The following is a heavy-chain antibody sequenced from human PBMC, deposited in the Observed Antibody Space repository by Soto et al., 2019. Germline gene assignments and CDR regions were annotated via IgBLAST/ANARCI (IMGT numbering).Heavy chain of an antibody. CDR1: GFTFRTYT. D-gene: IGHD2-15*01. CDR2: IRGFSPYT. J-gene: IGHJ6*02. Sequence: PGGSLRLSCVASGFTFRTYTMNWVRQAPGKGLEWVSGIRGFSPYTFYAESVKGRFTISRDNAKNSLYLQMNSLGVEDTAVYYCARDRGYDAHDYYHDAMDVWGQGTTVTVS. V-gene: IGHV3-21*01. CDR3: ARDRGYDAHDYYHDAMDV.